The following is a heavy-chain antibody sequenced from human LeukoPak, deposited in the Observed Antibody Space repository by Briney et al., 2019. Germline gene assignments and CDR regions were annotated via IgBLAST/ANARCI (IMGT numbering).Heavy chain of an antibody. V-gene: IGHV4-38-2*02. D-gene: IGHD1-26*01. J-gene: IGHJ4*02. CDR3: ASNPIVGATPGTDY. CDR2: IYHSGST. CDR1: GYSISSGYY. Sequence: SETLSLTCTVSGYSISSGYYWGWIRQPPGQGLEWIGSIYHSGSTYYNPSLKSRVTISVDTSKNQFSLKLSSVTAADTAVYYCASNPIVGATPGTDYWGQGTLVTVSS.